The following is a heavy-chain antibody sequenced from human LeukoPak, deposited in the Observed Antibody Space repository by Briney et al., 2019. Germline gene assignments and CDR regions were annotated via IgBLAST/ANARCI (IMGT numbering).Heavy chain of an antibody. D-gene: IGHD3-16*01. Sequence: NTSETLSLTCTVSGGSISSSSYYWGWIRQPPGKGLEWIGSIHYSGSTYYNPSLKSRVTISVDTSKNQFSLKLSSVTAADTAVYYCAGPNWYYFDYWGQGTLVTVSS. J-gene: IGHJ4*02. V-gene: IGHV4-39*01. CDR3: AGPNWYYFDY. CDR1: GGSISSSSYY. CDR2: IHYSGST.